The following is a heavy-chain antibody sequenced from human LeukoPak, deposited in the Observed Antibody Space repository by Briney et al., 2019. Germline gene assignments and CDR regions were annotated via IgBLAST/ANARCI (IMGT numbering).Heavy chain of an antibody. D-gene: IGHD3-10*01. CDR2: INTNTGNP. J-gene: IGHJ3*02. CDR3: ARGYLWFGERLDAFDI. Sequence: ASVKVSCKASGYTFTSYAMNWVRQAPGQGLEWMGWINTNTGNPTYAQGFTGRFVFSLDTSVSTAYLQISSLKAEDTAVYYCARGYLWFGERLDAFDIWGQGTMVTVSS. CDR1: GYTFTSYA. V-gene: IGHV7-4-1*02.